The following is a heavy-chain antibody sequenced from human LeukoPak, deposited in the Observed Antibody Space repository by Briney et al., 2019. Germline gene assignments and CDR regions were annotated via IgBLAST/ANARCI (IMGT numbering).Heavy chain of an antibody. D-gene: IGHD2-2*01. J-gene: IGHJ6*03. CDR1: GYTFTSNF. CDR2: INPSGGST. Sequence: ASVKVSCKASGYTFTSNFMHWVRQAPGQGLEWMGIINPSGGSTSYAEKFRGRVTMTRDTSTSTVYMELSSLRSEDTAVYYCARRAGDIVVVPPAMFPGDYYYYMDVWGKGTTVTVSS. CDR3: ARRAGDIVVVPPAMFPGDYYYYMDV. V-gene: IGHV1-46*01.